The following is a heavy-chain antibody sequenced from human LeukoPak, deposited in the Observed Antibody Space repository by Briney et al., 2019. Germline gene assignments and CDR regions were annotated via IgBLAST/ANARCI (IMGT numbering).Heavy chain of an antibody. V-gene: IGHV3-23*01. CDR3: ARVRGTIGGYFDN. CDR2: INSGGGT. J-gene: IGHJ4*02. CDR1: GFTFSTYT. Sequence: GVSLTLSCAASGFTFSTYTLTWLRQAPGKGPEWVSSINSGGGTNYTDSVKGRVTVSRDNSNNALYLQMNSLRAEDTAVYYCARVRGTIGGYFDNWGQGTLVTVSS. D-gene: IGHD3-10*01.